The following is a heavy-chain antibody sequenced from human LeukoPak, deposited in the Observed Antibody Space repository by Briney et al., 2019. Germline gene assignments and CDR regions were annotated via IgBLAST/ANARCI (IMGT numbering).Heavy chain of an antibody. Sequence: GGSLRFSCAASGFTFSGYWMSWVRQAPGKGLEWVANIKHDGSEKYHVDSVKGRFTISRDNSQNSLYLQMNSLRPEDTAVYYCARGAGRDHPDYWGQGTLVTVSS. CDR2: IKHDGSEK. J-gene: IGHJ4*02. D-gene: IGHD4/OR15-4a*01. CDR1: GFTFSGYW. V-gene: IGHV3-7*01. CDR3: ARGAGRDHPDY.